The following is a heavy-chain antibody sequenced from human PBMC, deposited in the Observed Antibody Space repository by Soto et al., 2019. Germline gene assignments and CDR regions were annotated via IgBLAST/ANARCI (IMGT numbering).Heavy chain of an antibody. Sequence: QLQLQESGPGLVKPSETLSLTCTVSGGSISSNSYYWGWIRQPPGKGLEWIGSIYYSGSTYYSPSLKSRVPISVNTSKNQFSLKLSSVTAADTAVYYCALTTVTTYYYYGMDVWGQGTTVTVSS. J-gene: IGHJ6*02. V-gene: IGHV4-39*01. D-gene: IGHD4-17*01. CDR1: GGSISSNSYY. CDR2: IYYSGST. CDR3: ALTTVTTYYYYGMDV.